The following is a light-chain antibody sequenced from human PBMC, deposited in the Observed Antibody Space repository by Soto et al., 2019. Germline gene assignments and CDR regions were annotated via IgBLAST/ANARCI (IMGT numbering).Light chain of an antibody. CDR3: QHYNSYSEA. Sequence: EIVMTQSPVTLSVSPGERATLSCRASQSVRSNLAWYQQKPGQAPSLLIYGAFTRATGIPTRFSGTGSGTEFTLTISSLQSEDFATYYCQHYNSYSEAFGQGTKVDIK. V-gene: IGKV3-15*01. CDR2: GAF. J-gene: IGKJ1*01. CDR1: QSVRSN.